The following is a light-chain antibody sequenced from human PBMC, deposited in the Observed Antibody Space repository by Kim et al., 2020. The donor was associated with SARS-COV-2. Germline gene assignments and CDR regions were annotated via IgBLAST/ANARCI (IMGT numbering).Light chain of an antibody. J-gene: IGKJ4*01. Sequence: SASVGDRVTITCQASQSISSLLAWYQQKPGKAPKLLIYDASSLESGVPSRFSGSGSGTEFTLTISSLQPDDVATYYCQQYKSDPHTFGGGTKLEIK. CDR2: DAS. CDR1: QSISSL. CDR3: QQYKSDPHT. V-gene: IGKV1-5*01.